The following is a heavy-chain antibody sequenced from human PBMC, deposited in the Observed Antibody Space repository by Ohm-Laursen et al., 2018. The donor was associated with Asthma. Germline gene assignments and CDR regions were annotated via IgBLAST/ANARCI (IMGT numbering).Heavy chain of an antibody. CDR3: ARQTLSNSLSPYYFAS. CDR1: GGTFSSYA. CDR2: IIPISGPT. D-gene: IGHD3-9*01. Sequence: GASVKVSCKASGGTFSSYAISWVRQAPGQGLEWMGGIIPISGPTSYAQDFQGRVTITADESTRTAYMELRGLVSEDTAVYYCARQTLSNSLSPYYFASWGQGTLVTVSS. V-gene: IGHV1-69*13. J-gene: IGHJ4*02.